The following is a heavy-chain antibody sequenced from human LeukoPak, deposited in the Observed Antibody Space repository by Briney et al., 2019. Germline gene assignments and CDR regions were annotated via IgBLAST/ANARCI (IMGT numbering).Heavy chain of an antibody. Sequence: GESLKISCKGSGYSFSSYWIAWVRQMPGKGLEWMGIIYPRDSRTTYSPSFQGQVTISADKSISTAYLQWSSLKASDAAMYYCARPLSSITSCPNYWGPGTLVTVSS. J-gene: IGHJ4*02. CDR1: GYSFSSYW. CDR2: IYPRDSRT. CDR3: ARPLSSITSCPNY. V-gene: IGHV5-51*01. D-gene: IGHD2-2*01.